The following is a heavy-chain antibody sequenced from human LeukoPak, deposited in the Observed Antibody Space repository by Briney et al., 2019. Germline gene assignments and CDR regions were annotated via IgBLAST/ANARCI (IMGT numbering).Heavy chain of an antibody. Sequence: SQTLSLTCTVSGGPISSGGYYWSWIRQHPGKGLEWIGYIYYSGSTYYNPSLKSRVTISVDTSKNQFSLKLSSVTAADTAVYYCARGSGYCSSTSCQTNWFDPWGQGTLVTVSS. CDR1: GGPISSGGYY. J-gene: IGHJ5*02. CDR3: ARGSGYCSSTSCQTNWFDP. D-gene: IGHD2-2*01. V-gene: IGHV4-31*03. CDR2: IYYSGST.